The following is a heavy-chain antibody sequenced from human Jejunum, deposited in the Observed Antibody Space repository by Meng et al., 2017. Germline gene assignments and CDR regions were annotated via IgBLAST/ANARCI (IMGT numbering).Heavy chain of an antibody. Sequence: QAHRRHAGPRRGTPPETSPLTCAVSVGSATGLGFYWTWIRQPPGQGLEWIGYVCDSGSTKYNPSLSSRVTISADTSKNQFSLELSTVTTADTAVYYCATDVYGDGLAYLDYWGQGSLVTVSS. CDR2: VCDSGST. D-gene: IGHD4-17*01. CDR3: ATDVYGDGLAYLDY. V-gene: IGHV4-61*08. CDR1: VGSATGLGFY. J-gene: IGHJ4*02.